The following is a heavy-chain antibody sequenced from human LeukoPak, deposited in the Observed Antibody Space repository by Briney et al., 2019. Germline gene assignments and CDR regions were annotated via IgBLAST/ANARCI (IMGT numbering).Heavy chain of an antibody. CDR3: ASISGSYSVGYFDY. Sequence: SVKVSCKASGGTFSSYTISWVRQAPGQGLEWMGRTIPILGIANYAQKFQGRVTITADKSTSTAYMELSSLRSEDTAVYYCASISGSYSVGYFDYWGQGTLVTVSS. J-gene: IGHJ4*02. CDR1: GGTFSSYT. D-gene: IGHD1-26*01. CDR2: TIPILGIA. V-gene: IGHV1-69*02.